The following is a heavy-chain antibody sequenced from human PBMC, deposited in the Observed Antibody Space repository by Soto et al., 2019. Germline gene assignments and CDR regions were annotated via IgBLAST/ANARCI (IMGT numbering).Heavy chain of an antibody. CDR1: GVSISSGGYY. J-gene: IGHJ5*02. Sequence: QVQLQESGPGLVKPSQTLSLTCTVSGVSISSGGYYWSWIRQHPGKGLEWIGYIYYSGSTYYNPSLKSRVTISVDTSKNQFSLKLSSVTAADTAVYYCARSARVATIVMYWFDPWGQGTLVTVSS. CDR3: ARSARVATIVMYWFDP. CDR2: IYYSGST. V-gene: IGHV4-31*03. D-gene: IGHD5-12*01.